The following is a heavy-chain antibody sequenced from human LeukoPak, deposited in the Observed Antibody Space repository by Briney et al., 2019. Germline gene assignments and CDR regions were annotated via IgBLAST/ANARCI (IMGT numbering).Heavy chain of an antibody. J-gene: IGHJ5*01. V-gene: IGHV4-4*07. CDR2: VSTTGST. Sequence: PSETLSLTCSVSGGYIGTYYWSWIRQPAGKRLEWIGRVSTTGSTKYNPSFKSRVTMSLDTSKNQFALNLNSVTAADTAVYHCAREGDSWGQGTLVTVSS. CDR1: GGYIGTYY. CDR3: AREGDS.